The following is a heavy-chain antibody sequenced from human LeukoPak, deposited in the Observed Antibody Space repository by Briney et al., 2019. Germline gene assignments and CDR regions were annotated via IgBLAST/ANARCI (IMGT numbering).Heavy chain of an antibody. CDR1: GFTFSSYG. CDR3: AKDALAYCGGDCYVNWFDP. V-gene: IGHV3-30*18. Sequence: PGGSLRLSCAASGFTFSSYGMHWVRQAPGKGLEWVAFISYDGSNKYYADSVKGRFTISRDNSKNTLYLQMNSLRAEDTAVYYCAKDALAYCGGDCYVNWFDPWGQGTLVTVSS. CDR2: ISYDGSNK. J-gene: IGHJ5*02. D-gene: IGHD2-21*02.